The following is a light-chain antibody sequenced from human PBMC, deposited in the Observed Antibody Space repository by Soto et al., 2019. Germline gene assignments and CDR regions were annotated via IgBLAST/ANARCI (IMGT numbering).Light chain of an antibody. CDR2: GAS. CDR3: QQYNNSWT. CDR1: QSVSSN. J-gene: IGKJ1*01. V-gene: IGKV3-15*01. Sequence: EIVMTQSPATLSVSPGERATLSCRASQSVSSNLAWYQQKPGQAPRLLIYGASTRATGIPARFSGSGSGTEFTLTISSLQSEHFAVYYCQQYNNSWTFGQGTKVEIK.